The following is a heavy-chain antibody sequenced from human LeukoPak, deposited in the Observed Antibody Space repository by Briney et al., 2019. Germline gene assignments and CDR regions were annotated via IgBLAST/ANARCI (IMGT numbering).Heavy chain of an antibody. Sequence: GGSLRLSCAASGFTFSSYSMNWVRQAPGKGLEWVSSISSSSSYTYYADSVKGRFTISRDNAKNSLYLQMNSLRAVDTAVYYCARDDGQLWSSDYWGQGTLVTVSS. CDR3: ARDDGQLWSSDY. J-gene: IGHJ4*02. D-gene: IGHD5-18*01. V-gene: IGHV3-21*01. CDR2: ISSSSSYT. CDR1: GFTFSSYS.